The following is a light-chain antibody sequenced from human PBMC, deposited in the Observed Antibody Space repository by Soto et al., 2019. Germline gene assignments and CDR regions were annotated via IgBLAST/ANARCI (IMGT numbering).Light chain of an antibody. CDR1: SSNIGAGYD. CDR2: GNT. V-gene: IGLV1-40*01. CDR3: SSYTSSSTSRIV. Sequence: QSVLTQPPSVSGAPGQRVTISCTGSSSNIGAGYDVHWYQQLPGRAPKLLIYGNTNRPSGVPDRFSGSKSGTSASLAITGLQAEDEADYSCSSYTSSSTSRIVFGGGTKLTVL. J-gene: IGLJ2*01.